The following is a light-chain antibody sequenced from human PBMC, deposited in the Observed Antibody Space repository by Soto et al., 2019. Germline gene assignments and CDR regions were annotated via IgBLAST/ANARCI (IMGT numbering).Light chain of an antibody. CDR2: YDD. Sequence: QSVLTQPPSVSEAPRQRVTISCSGSSSNIGSNAVNWYQQFPGKAPKLLIYYDDLLPSGISDRFSGSKSGTSASLAISGLQSEDEADYYCAAWDDSLNGPVFGGGTKLTVL. J-gene: IGLJ3*02. CDR3: AAWDDSLNGPV. CDR1: SSNIGSNA. V-gene: IGLV1-36*01.